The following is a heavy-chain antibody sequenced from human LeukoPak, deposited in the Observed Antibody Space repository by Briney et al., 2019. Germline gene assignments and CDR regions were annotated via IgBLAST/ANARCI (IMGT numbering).Heavy chain of an antibody. CDR3: ARPPSGWYWYFDL. CDR1: GVSISGSSYY. Sequence: SETLSLTCTVSGVSISGSSYYWGWIRQPPGKGLEWIGSIYYIGSTYYNPSLKSRVTISVDTSKNQFSLKLSSVTTADTAVYYCARPPSGWYWYFDLWGRGTLVTVSS. V-gene: IGHV4-39*01. D-gene: IGHD6-19*01. CDR2: IYYIGST. J-gene: IGHJ2*01.